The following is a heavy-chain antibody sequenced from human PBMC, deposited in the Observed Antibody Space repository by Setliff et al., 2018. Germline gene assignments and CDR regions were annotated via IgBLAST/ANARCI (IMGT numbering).Heavy chain of an antibody. CDR3: ARGRYFESSSYYFPFDY. CDR1: GGSISSYY. V-gene: IGHV4-59*12. J-gene: IGHJ4*02. D-gene: IGHD3-22*01. Sequence: PSETLSLTCIVSGGSISSYYWSWIRQPPGKGLEWIGYIYYSGSTNYNPSLKSRVTISIDSSKNQMSLRMTSVTAADTAVYYCARGRYFESSSYYFPFDYWGLGTLVTVSS. CDR2: IYYSGST.